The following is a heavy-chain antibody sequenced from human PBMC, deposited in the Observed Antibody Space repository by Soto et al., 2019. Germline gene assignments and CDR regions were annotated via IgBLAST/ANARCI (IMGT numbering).Heavy chain of an antibody. V-gene: IGHV3-30*18. J-gene: IGHJ6*02. CDR2: ISYDGSNK. CDR3: AKESEGSSSSLFRYYYYGMDV. CDR1: GFTFSSYG. Sequence: QVQLVESGGGVVQPGRSLILSCAASGFTFSSYGMHWVRQAPGKGLAWVAVISYDGSNKYYADSVKGRFTIYRDNSKNTRYLQMNRLRAEDTAVYYCAKESEGSSSSLFRYYYYGMDVWGHGTTVTVSS. D-gene: IGHD6-6*01.